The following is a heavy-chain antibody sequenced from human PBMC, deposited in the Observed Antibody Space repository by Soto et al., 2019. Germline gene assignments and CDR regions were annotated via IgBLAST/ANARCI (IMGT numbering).Heavy chain of an antibody. CDR3: ARGQPGVVITRYFDY. J-gene: IGHJ4*02. D-gene: IGHD3-3*01. Sequence: GGSLRLSCAASGFTFSSYTMNWVRQAPGKGLEWVSSISSGSTYIYSADSVKGRFSISRDNAKKSLYLQMNSLRVEDTAVYYCARGQPGVVITRYFDYWAQGTLVTVSS. CDR1: GFTFSSYT. V-gene: IGHV3-21*01. CDR2: ISSGSTYI.